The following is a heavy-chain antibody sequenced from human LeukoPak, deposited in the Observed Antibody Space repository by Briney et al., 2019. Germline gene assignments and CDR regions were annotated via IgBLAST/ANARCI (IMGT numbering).Heavy chain of an antibody. CDR1: GFTLSSYW. Sequence: PGGSLRLSCVVSGFTLSSYWMHWVRQAPGKGLVWVSRNNGDGSSTSYADSVKGRFTMSRDDAKNTLYLQMNSLRAEDTAVYYCARGVDNRNDLLNYWGQGTLVTVSS. J-gene: IGHJ4*02. CDR3: ARGVDNRNDLLNY. V-gene: IGHV3-74*01. CDR2: NNGDGSST. D-gene: IGHD1-14*01.